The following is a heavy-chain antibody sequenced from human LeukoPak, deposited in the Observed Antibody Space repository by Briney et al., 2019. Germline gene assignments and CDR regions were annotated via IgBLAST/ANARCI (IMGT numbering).Heavy chain of an antibody. CDR3: AKDTHWNYDY. J-gene: IGHJ4*02. D-gene: IGHD1-7*01. Sequence: GGSLRLSCAASGFTFDDYAMHWVRQAPGKGLEWVSGISWNSGSIGYADSVKGRFTISRDNAKNSLYLQMNSLRAEDTAVYYCAKDTHWNYDYWGQGTLVTVSS. CDR1: GFTFDDYA. CDR2: ISWNSGSI. V-gene: IGHV3-9*01.